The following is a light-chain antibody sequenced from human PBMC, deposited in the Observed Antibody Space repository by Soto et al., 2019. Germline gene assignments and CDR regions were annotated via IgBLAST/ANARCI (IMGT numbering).Light chain of an antibody. CDR3: QQLNSYPQIT. CDR2: AAS. V-gene: IGKV1-9*01. Sequence: DIQLTQSPSFLSASVGDRVTITCRASQGISSYLAWYQQKPGKAHKLLIYAASTLQSGVPSRFSGSGSGTEFTLTISSLQPEDFATYYCQQLNSYPQITFGQGTRLEIK. CDR1: QGISSY. J-gene: IGKJ5*01.